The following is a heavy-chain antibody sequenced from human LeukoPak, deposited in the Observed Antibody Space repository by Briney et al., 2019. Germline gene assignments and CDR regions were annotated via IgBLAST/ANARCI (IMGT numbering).Heavy chain of an antibody. CDR1: GFTFSTYN. V-gene: IGHV3-21*01. D-gene: IGHD1-26*01. CDR3: ARDLLGWELHYFDY. CDR2: ISGSSRYI. Sequence: GSLRLSCAASGFTFSTYNMNWVRQAPGKGLEWASSISGSSRYIYYADSVKGRFSISRDNAKNSLYLQMNSLRAEDTAVYYCARDLLGWELHYFDYWGQGTLVTVSS. J-gene: IGHJ4*02.